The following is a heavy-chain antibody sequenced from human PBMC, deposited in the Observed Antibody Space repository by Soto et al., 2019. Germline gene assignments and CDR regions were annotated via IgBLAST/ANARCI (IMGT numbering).Heavy chain of an antibody. V-gene: IGHV4-39*01. CDR2: IYYSGST. D-gene: IGHD4-17*01. CDR1: GGSISSSSYY. CDR3: ARHRRYDYGDYHYYYYYGMDV. J-gene: IGHJ6*02. Sequence: SDTLSLTCTVSGGSISSSSYYWGWIRQPPGKGLEWIGSIYYSGSTYYNPSLKSRVTISVDTSKNQFSLKLSSVTAADTAVYYCARHRRYDYGDYHYYYYYGMDVWGQGTTVT.